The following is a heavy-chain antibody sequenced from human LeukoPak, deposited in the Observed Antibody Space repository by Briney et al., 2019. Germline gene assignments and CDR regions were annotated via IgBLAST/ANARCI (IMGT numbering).Heavy chain of an antibody. Sequence: TGGSLRLSCAASGFTFSSYGMHWVRQAPGKGLEWVAVISYDGSNKYYADSVKGRFTISRDNSKNTLYLQMNSLRAEDTAVYYCAKEGLLDYYYYYMDVWGKGTTVTISS. CDR1: GFTFSSYG. J-gene: IGHJ6*03. D-gene: IGHD3-3*02. CDR2: ISYDGSNK. V-gene: IGHV3-30*18. CDR3: AKEGLLDYYYYYMDV.